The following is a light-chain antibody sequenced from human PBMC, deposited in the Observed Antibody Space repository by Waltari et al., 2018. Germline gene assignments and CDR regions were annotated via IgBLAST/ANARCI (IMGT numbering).Light chain of an antibody. CDR2: EVS. CDR3: CSFAGSPYV. CDR1: SSDVGGYNY. Sequence: QSALTQPRSVSGSPGQSVTISCTGTSSDVGGYNYVSWYQQHPGQAPKLMIYEVSTRPSGVPDRFSASKSGNMASLTISGLQTEDEADYYCCSFAGSPYVFGPGTKVTVL. V-gene: IGLV2-11*01. J-gene: IGLJ1*01.